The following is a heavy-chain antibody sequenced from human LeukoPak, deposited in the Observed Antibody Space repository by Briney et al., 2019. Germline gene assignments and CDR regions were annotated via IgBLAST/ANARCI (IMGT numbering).Heavy chain of an antibody. CDR3: AELGITMIGGV. Sequence: GGSLRLSCAASGFTFSSYAMTWVRQAPGKGLEWVSAISSSGSTIYYADSVKGRFTISRDNAKNSLYLQMNSLRAEDTAVYYCAELGITMIGGVWGKGTTVTISS. CDR1: GFTFSSYA. D-gene: IGHD3-10*02. CDR2: ISSSGSTI. J-gene: IGHJ6*04. V-gene: IGHV3-48*03.